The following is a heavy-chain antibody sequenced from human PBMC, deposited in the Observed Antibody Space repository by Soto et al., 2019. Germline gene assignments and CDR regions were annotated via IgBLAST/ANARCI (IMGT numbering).Heavy chain of an antibody. CDR2: IYYSGST. CDR1: GGSISSYD. J-gene: IGHJ6*03. D-gene: IGHD6-6*01. Sequence: TSETLSLTCTVSGGSISSYDGSWIRQPPGKGLEWIGYIYYSGSTNYNPSLKSRVTISVDTSKNQFSLKLSSVTAADTAVYYCARGGSIAAREIDYYYYYMDVWGKGTTVTVSS. CDR3: ARGGSIAAREIDYYYYYMDV. V-gene: IGHV4-59*01.